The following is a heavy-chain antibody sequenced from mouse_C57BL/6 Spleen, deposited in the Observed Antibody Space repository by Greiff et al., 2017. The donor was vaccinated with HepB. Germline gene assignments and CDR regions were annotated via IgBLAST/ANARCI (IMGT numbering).Heavy chain of an antibody. J-gene: IGHJ3*01. V-gene: IGHV1-62-2*01. CDR2: FYPGSGSI. D-gene: IGHD2-3*01. Sequence: LVESGAELVKPGASVKLSCKASGYTFTEYTIHWVKQRSGQGLEWIGWFYPGSGSIKYNEKFKDKATLTADKSSSTVYMELSRLTSEDSAVYFCARHEGWLLWEAWFAYWGQGTLVTVSA. CDR1: GYTFTEYT. CDR3: ARHEGWLLWEAWFAY.